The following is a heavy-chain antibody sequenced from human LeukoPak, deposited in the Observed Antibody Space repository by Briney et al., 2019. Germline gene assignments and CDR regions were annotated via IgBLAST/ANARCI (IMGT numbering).Heavy chain of an antibody. CDR3: AREGSLSDCSGGTCYSLLAPRPFDY. V-gene: IGHV3-48*03. D-gene: IGHD2-15*01. CDR1: GFAFSSCE. CDR2: ISSTGTSI. J-gene: IGHJ4*02. Sequence: GGSLRLSCEASGFAFSSCEMNWVRQAPGKGLEWVSYISSTGTSIYYADSVKGRFTISRDNAKNSLYLQMNSLRAEDTAVYYCAREGSLSDCSGGTCYSLLAPRPFDYWGQGTLVTVSS.